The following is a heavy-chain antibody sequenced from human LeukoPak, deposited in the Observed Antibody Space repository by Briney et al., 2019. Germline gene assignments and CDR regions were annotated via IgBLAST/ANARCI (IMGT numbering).Heavy chain of an antibody. V-gene: IGHV4-4*08. CDR2: IYTSGST. J-gene: IGHJ4*02. Sequence: PSETLSLTCTVSGGSISSYYWSWIRQPPGKGLEWIGYIYTSGSTNYNPSLKSRVTMSVDTSKNQFSLKLSSVTAADTAVYYCAREGSSLDYWGQGTLVTVSS. CDR1: GGSISSYY. D-gene: IGHD6-19*01. CDR3: AREGSSLDY.